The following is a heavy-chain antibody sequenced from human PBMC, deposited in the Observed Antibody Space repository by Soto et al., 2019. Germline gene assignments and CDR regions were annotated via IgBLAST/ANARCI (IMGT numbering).Heavy chain of an antibody. CDR1: GYTFTGYY. Sequence: ASVKVSCKASGYTFTGYYMHWVRQAPGQGLEWMGWINPSGGSTSYAQKFQGRVTMTRDTSTSTVYMELSSLRSEDTAVYYCASVPRDTAMAYYYYGMDVWGQGTTVTVSS. CDR2: INPSGGST. J-gene: IGHJ6*02. CDR3: ASVPRDTAMAYYYYGMDV. D-gene: IGHD5-18*01. V-gene: IGHV1-46*01.